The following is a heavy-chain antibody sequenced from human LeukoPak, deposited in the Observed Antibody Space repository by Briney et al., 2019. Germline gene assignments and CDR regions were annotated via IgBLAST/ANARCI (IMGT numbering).Heavy chain of an antibody. CDR2: INSDGSST. D-gene: IGHD6-25*01. Sequence: GGSLRLSCAASGFTFSSYGMHWVRQAPGKGLVWFSRINSDGSSTSYADSVKGRFTISRDNAKNTLYLQMNSLRAEDTAVYYCARGRPPDYYYGMDVWGQGTTVTVSS. CDR1: GFTFSSYG. CDR3: ARGRPPDYYYGMDV. V-gene: IGHV3-74*01. J-gene: IGHJ6*02.